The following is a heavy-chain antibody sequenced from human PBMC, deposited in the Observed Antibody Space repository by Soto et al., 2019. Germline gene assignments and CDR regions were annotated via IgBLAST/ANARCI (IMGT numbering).Heavy chain of an antibody. CDR3: ARHGLAYGSGSYLDY. Sequence: PSETLSLTCTVSGGSISSYYWSWIRQPPGKGLEWIGYIYYSGSTNYNPSLKSRVTISVDTSKNQFSLKLSSVTAADTAVYYCARHGLAYGSGSYLDYWGQGTLVTVSS. V-gene: IGHV4-59*08. CDR1: GGSISSYY. CDR2: IYYSGST. J-gene: IGHJ4*02. D-gene: IGHD3-10*01.